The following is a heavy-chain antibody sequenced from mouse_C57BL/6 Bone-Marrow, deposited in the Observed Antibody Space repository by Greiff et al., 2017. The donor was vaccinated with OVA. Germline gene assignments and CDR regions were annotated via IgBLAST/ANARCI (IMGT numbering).Heavy chain of an antibody. J-gene: IGHJ4*01. Sequence: EVKLMESGGGLVKPGGSLKLSCAASGFTSSDYGMHWVRQAPEKGLEWVAYISSGSSTIYYADTVKGRFTISRDNAKNTLFLQMTSLRSEDTAMYYCARPITTVVHYYAMDYWGQGTSVTVSS. CDR1: GFTSSDYG. V-gene: IGHV5-17*01. CDR3: ARPITTVVHYYAMDY. D-gene: IGHD1-1*01. CDR2: ISSGSSTI.